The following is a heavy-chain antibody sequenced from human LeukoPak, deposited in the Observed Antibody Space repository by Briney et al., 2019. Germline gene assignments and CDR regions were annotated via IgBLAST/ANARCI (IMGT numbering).Heavy chain of an antibody. Sequence: PGGSLRLSCAASGFTFSRYAMSWVRQAPGKGLEWVSGISCSGSSTYYGESVKGRFNISRDNYKNTLYLRMNSLRAEDTAVYYCAKGRGRLLVVDYWGQGTLVTVSS. CDR1: GFTFSRYA. J-gene: IGHJ4*02. CDR2: ISCSGSST. CDR3: AKGRGRLLVVDY. D-gene: IGHD2-15*01. V-gene: IGHV3-23*01.